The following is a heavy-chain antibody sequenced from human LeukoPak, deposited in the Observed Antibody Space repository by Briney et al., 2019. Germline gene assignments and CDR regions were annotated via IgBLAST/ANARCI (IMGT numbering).Heavy chain of an antibody. V-gene: IGHV4-34*01. CDR2: INHSGST. J-gene: IGHJ4*02. CDR3: AREAPYYYDSSGYSRGVYY. CDR1: GGSFSGYH. D-gene: IGHD3-22*01. Sequence: PTASLSLACAVLGGSFSGYHWRWIRPSPCNGLDLIAEINHSGSTNYNPSLKSRVTISVDTSKNQFSLKLSSMTAADTAVYYCAREAPYYYDSSGYSRGVYYWGQGTLVTVSS.